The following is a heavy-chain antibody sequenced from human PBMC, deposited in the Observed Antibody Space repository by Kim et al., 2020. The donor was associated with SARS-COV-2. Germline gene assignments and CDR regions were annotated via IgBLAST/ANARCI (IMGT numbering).Heavy chain of an antibody. Sequence: GYAQRFQGGVPMTRNTSISAAYMGLSSLRSEDTAVYYCARGPLRADAFDIWGQGTMVTVSS. V-gene: IGHV1-8*01. CDR3: ARGPLRADAFDI. J-gene: IGHJ3*02.